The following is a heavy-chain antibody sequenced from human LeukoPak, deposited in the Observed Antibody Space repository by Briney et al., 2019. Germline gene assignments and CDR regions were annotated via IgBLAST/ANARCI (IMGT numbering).Heavy chain of an antibody. CDR2: IYHSGST. CDR3: ARHRLSTTSGYAFDYMDV. V-gene: IGHV4-38-2*01. CDR1: GYSISSGYY. J-gene: IGHJ6*03. Sequence: SETLSPTCAVSGYSISSGYYWGWIRQPPGKGLEWIGSIYHSGSTYYNPSLKSRVTISVDTSENQFSLKLTSVTAADTAVYFCARHRLSTTSGYAFDYMDVWGKGTTVTVSS. D-gene: IGHD5-12*01.